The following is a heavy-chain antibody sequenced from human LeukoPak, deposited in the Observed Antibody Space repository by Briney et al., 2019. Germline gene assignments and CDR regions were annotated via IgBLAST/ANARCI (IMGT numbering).Heavy chain of an antibody. D-gene: IGHD4-17*01. V-gene: IGHV3-23*01. CDR2: ISGGGGST. J-gene: IGHJ4*02. CDR3: AKRTTVTLYYFDY. CDR1: GFTFTSYS. Sequence: GGSLRLSCAASGFTFTSYSMNWVRQAPGKGLEWVSTISGGGGSTYYADSVKGRFTISRDNSKNTLYLRVNSLRAEDTAVYYCAKRTTVTLYYFDYWGQGTLVTVSS.